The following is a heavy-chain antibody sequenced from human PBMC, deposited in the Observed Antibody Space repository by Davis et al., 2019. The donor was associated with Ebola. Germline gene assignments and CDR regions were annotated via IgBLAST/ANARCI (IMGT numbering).Heavy chain of an antibody. CDR1: GYSFTSYW. Sequence: GGSLRLSCKGSGYSFTSYWIVWVRQMPGKGLEWMGIIYPGDSDTRYSPSFQGQVTISADKSISTAYLQWSSLKASDTAMYYCARRITMVRGVIDLFDYWGQGTLVTVSS. CDR2: IYPGDSDT. V-gene: IGHV5-51*01. D-gene: IGHD3-10*01. CDR3: ARRITMVRGVIDLFDY. J-gene: IGHJ4*02.